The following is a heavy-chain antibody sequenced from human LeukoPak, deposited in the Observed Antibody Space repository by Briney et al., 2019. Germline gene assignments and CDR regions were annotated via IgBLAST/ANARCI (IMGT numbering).Heavy chain of an antibody. D-gene: IGHD1-26*01. CDR3: ARDGGGWELLPPDY. V-gene: IGHV1-69*04. CDR1: GGTFSSYA. Sequence: GASVKVSCKAPGGTFSSYAISWVRQAPGQGLEWMGRIIPILGIANYAQKFQGRVTITADKSTSTAYMELSSLRSEDTAVYYCARDGGGWELLPPDYWGQGTLVTVSS. J-gene: IGHJ4*02. CDR2: IIPILGIA.